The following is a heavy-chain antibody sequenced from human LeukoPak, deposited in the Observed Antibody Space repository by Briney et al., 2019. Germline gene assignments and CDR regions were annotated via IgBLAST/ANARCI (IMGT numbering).Heavy chain of an antibody. D-gene: IGHD2-21*01. CDR1: GYTFTSYD. J-gene: IGHJ3*02. CDR3: ARVREFHAFDI. CDR2: INPKNGDT. V-gene: IGHV1-18*01. Sequence: ASVKVSCKASGYTFTSYDINWVRQATGQGLEWMGWINPKNGDTNYAQKLQGRVTMTTDTSTSTAYMELRSLRSDDTAVYYCARVREFHAFDIWGQGTMVTVSS.